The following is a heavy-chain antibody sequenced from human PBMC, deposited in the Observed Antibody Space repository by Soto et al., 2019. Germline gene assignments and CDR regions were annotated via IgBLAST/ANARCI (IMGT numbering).Heavy chain of an antibody. D-gene: IGHD2-15*01. V-gene: IGHV1-69*13. CDR1: GGTFSSYA. CDR2: IIPIFGTA. CDR3: ARVGYCSGGSCYSNGMDV. J-gene: IGHJ6*02. Sequence: ASVKVSCKASGGTFSSYAISWVRQAPGQGLEWMGGIIPIFGTANYAQKFQGRVTITADESTSTAYMELSSLRSEDTAVYYCARVGYCSGGSCYSNGMDVWGQGTTVTVSS.